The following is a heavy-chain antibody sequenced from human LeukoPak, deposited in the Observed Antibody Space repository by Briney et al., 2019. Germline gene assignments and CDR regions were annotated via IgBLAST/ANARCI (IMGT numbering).Heavy chain of an antibody. CDR1: GFTFSSYG. CDR2: ISYDGSNK. V-gene: IGHV3-30*18. CDR3: AKDQGGSWPFDY. D-gene: IGHD1-26*01. Sequence: GGSLRLSCAASGFTFSSYGMHWVRQAPGKGLEWVAVISYDGSNKYYADSVKGRFTISRDNSKNTLYLQMNSLRAEDTAVYYCAKDQGGSWPFDYWGQGTLVTVSS. J-gene: IGHJ4*02.